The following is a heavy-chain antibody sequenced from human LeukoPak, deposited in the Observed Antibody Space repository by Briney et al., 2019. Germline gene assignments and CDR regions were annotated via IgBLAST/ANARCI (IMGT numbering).Heavy chain of an antibody. CDR2: ISYDGSNK. D-gene: IGHD1-26*01. J-gene: IGHJ6*03. Sequence: GGSLRLSCAASGFTFSSYGMHWVRQAPGKGLEWVAVISYDGSNKYYADSVKGRFTISRDNSKNTLYLQMNSLRAEDTAVYYCARDMGATYYYYYYMDVWGKGTTVTVSS. CDR3: ARDMGATYYYYYYMDV. V-gene: IGHV3-30*03. CDR1: GFTFSSYG.